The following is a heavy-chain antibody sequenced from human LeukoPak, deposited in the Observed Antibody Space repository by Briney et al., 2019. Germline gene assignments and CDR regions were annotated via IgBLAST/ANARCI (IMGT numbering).Heavy chain of an antibody. CDR1: GFTVSDAW. V-gene: IGHV3-66*02. J-gene: IGHJ3*01. CDR3: ASRDSSGYYAPGALDL. D-gene: IGHD3-22*01. Sequence: GGSLRLSCAVSGFTVSDAWIHWVRQAPGKGLEWVSVIYSGGSSFYGDSVKGRITVSRDVSKNMMYLQMNNVTAEDTTVYYCASRDSSGYYAPGALDLWGQGTLVTVSS. CDR2: IYSGGSS.